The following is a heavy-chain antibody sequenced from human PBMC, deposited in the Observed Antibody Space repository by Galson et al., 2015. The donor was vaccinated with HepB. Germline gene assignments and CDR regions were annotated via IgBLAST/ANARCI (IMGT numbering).Heavy chain of an antibody. J-gene: IGHJ4*02. CDR1: GGSISSSSYY. D-gene: IGHD6-19*01. V-gene: IGHV4-39*01. CDR3: ARPAVAGPHPEDY. Sequence: TCTVSGGSISSSSYYWGWIRQPPGKGLEWIGSIYYSGSTYYNPSLKSRVTISVDTSKNQFSLKLSSVTAADTAVYYCARPAVAGPHPEDYWGQGTLVTVSS. CDR2: IYYSGST.